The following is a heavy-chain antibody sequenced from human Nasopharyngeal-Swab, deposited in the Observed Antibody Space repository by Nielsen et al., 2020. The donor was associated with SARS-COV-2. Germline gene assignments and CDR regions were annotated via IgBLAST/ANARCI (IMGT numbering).Heavy chain of an antibody. CDR3: ARLSNYDFWRGNYAYMDV. V-gene: IGHV1-8*01. J-gene: IGHJ6*03. D-gene: IGHD3-3*01. CDR2: MNPNSGNT. Sequence: ASVKVSCKASGYTFTSYDINWVRQATGQGLEWMGWMNPNSGNTGYAQKFQGRVTMTRNTSISTAYMELSSLRSEDTAVYYCARLSNYDFWRGNYAYMDVWGKGTTVTVSS. CDR1: GYTFTSYD.